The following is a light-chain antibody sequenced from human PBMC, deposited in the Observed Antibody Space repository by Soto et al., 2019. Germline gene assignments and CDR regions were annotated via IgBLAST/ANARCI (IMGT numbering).Light chain of an antibody. CDR1: SSDVGGYNY. CDR3: CSYAGSYTLYV. Sequence: QSALTQPRSVSGSPGQSVTISCTGTSSDVGGYNYVSWYQQHPGKAPKLMIYDVSKRPSGVPDRFSGSKSGNSASLTISGLQAEDEADYYCCSYAGSYTLYVCGRWTKVTV. V-gene: IGLV2-11*01. CDR2: DVS. J-gene: IGLJ1*01.